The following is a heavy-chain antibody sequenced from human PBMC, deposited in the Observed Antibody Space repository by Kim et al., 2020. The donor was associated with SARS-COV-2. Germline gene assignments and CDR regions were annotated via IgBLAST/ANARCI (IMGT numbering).Heavy chain of an antibody. D-gene: IGHD3-22*01. CDR3: ARELPHYYDSTYYFDY. Sequence: SAKGRFTIARDKAKNSLYLQMNSLRAEDTAVYYCARELPHYYDSTYYFDYWGQGTLVTVSS. J-gene: IGHJ4*02. V-gene: IGHV3-11*01.